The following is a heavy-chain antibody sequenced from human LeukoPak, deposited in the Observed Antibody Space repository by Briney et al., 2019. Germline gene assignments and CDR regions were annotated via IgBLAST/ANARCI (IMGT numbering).Heavy chain of an antibody. CDR1: SGSVSSSSYY. Sequence: SETLSLTCTVSSGSVSSSSYYWGWIRQPPGKGLEWIGSIYHSGSTYYNPSLKSRVTISVDTSKNQFSLKLRSVTAADTAVYYCARQTAAAGDFDYWGQGTLVTVSS. D-gene: IGHD6-13*01. CDR3: ARQTAAAGDFDY. CDR2: IYHSGST. J-gene: IGHJ4*02. V-gene: IGHV4-39*01.